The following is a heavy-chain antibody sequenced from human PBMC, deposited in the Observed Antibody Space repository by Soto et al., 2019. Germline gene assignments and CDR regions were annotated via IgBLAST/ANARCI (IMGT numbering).Heavy chain of an antibody. CDR2: MNPNRGNT. CDR3: AGGNGSGFLEWFPYYY. V-gene: IGHV1-8*01. D-gene: IGHD3-3*01. CDR1: GYTFTSYD. Sequence: QVQLVQSGAEVKKPGASVKVSCKASGYTFTSYDINWVRQATGQGLEWMGWMNPNRGNTGYAQKFQGRVTMTRNTPISTAYIELSSLRSEDTAVYYCAGGNGSGFLEWFPYYYWGQGTLVTVSS. J-gene: IGHJ4*02.